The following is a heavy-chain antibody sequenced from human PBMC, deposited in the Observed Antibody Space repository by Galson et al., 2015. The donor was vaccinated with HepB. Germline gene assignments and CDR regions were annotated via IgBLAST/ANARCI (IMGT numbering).Heavy chain of an antibody. J-gene: IGHJ5*02. Sequence: SVKVSCKASGYTFTSYGISWVRQAPGQGLEWMGWISAYNGNTNYAQKLQGRVTMTTDTSTSTAYMELRSLRSDDTAVYYCARDPIAADAPGGFDPWGQGTLVTVSS. D-gene: IGHD6-13*01. CDR2: ISAYNGNT. CDR1: GYTFTSYG. V-gene: IGHV1-18*01. CDR3: ARDPIAADAPGGFDP.